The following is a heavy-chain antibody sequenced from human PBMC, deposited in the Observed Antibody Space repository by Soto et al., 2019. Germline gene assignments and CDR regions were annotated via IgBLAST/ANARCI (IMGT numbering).Heavy chain of an antibody. CDR3: AGGVADYYGSGSYSYLDY. V-gene: IGHV1-69*01. CDR2: IIPIFGTA. J-gene: IGHJ4*01. CDR1: GGTFSSYA. D-gene: IGHD3-10*01. Sequence: QVQLVQSGAEVKKPGSSVKVSCKASGGTFSSYAISWVRQAPGQGLEWLGGIIPIFGTANYAQKFQGRVTITADESTSAAYMELSSRRSEDTAVYYCAGGVADYYGSGSYSYLDYWGHGTLVTVSS.